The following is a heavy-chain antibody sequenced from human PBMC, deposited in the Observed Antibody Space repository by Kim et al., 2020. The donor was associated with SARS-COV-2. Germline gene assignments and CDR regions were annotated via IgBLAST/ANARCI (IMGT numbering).Heavy chain of an antibody. J-gene: IGHJ4*02. D-gene: IGHD5-12*01. CDR3: VKGAWLDY. V-gene: IGHV3-23*01. CDR2: IKRPDDSA. CDR1: GFSFGTFD. Sequence: RGSLRLSCVASGFSFGTFDMSWVRQAPGKGLKWVSVIKRPDDSAYYAESVKGRFTVSRDSARNTLYLQMNSLRVDDTAVYYCVKGAWLDYWGPGTLVTVSS.